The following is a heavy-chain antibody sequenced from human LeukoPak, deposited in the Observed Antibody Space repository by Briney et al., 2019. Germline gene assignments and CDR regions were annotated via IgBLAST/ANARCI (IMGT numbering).Heavy chain of an antibody. CDR1: GGSFSGYY. J-gene: IGHJ4*02. Sequence: PSETLSLTCAVYGGSFSGYYWSWIRQPPGKGLEWIGEINHSGSTNYNPSLKSRVTISVDTSKNQFSLKLSSVTAADTAVYYCARGYDYVWGSYCYFPHYFDYWGQGTLVTVSS. CDR2: INHSGST. V-gene: IGHV4-34*01. D-gene: IGHD3-16*02. CDR3: ARGYDYVWGSYCYFPHYFDY.